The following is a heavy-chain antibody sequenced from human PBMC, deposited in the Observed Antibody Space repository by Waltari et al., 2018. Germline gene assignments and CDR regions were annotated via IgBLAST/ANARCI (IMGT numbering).Heavy chain of an antibody. Sequence: QVQLQESGPGLVKPSETLSLTCTVSGGSIDSSHNYWGWIRQPPGKGLEWIGSRYYSGSTYYIPSLKSRVTISVDTSKNQFSLNLSSVTAADTAVYYCVQLPGYWGQGTLVTVSS. J-gene: IGHJ4*02. V-gene: IGHV4-39*01. CDR3: VQLPGY. CDR1: GGSIDSSHNY. D-gene: IGHD2-15*01. CDR2: RYYSGST.